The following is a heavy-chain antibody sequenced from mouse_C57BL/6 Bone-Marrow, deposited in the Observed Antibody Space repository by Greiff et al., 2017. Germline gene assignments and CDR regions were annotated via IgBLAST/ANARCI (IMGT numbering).Heavy chain of an antibody. CDR1: GYTFTSYW. Sequence: QVQLQQPGAELVRPGTSVKLSCKASGYTFTSYWLHWVKQRPGQGLEWIGVIDPSDSYTNYNQKFKGKATLTVDTSSSTAYMQLSSLTSEDSAVYYCARWTRYYSNTWYFDVWGTGTTVTVSS. CDR2: IDPSDSYT. V-gene: IGHV1-59*01. D-gene: IGHD2-5*01. J-gene: IGHJ1*03. CDR3: ARWTRYYSNTWYFDV.